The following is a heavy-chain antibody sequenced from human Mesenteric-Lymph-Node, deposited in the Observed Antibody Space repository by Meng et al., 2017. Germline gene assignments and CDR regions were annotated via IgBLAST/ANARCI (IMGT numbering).Heavy chain of an antibody. D-gene: IGHD2-15*01. V-gene: IGHV3-23*01. CDR3: AKKEISGSNSWWYFDY. CDR1: GFTFSNYA. CDR2: ISTIGNS. Sequence: GESLKISCAASGFTFSNYAMYWVRQAPGKGLEWVSTISTIGNSFYADSVKGRFIISRDISKSTLYLQMDSLRAEDTAVYFCAKKEISGSNSWWYFDYWGQGTLVTVSS. J-gene: IGHJ4*02.